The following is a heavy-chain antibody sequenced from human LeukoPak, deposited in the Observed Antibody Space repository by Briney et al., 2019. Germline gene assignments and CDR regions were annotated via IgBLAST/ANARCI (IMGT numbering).Heavy chain of an antibody. Sequence: GGSLRLSCAASGFTFSSYSMNWVRQAPGKGLEWVSSISSSSSYIYYADSVKGRFTISRDNAKNSLYLQMSSLRAEDTAVYCCARGAGSSPLGYWGQGTLVTVSS. D-gene: IGHD6-13*01. J-gene: IGHJ4*02. CDR2: ISSSSSYI. V-gene: IGHV3-21*01. CDR3: ARGAGSSPLGY. CDR1: GFTFSSYS.